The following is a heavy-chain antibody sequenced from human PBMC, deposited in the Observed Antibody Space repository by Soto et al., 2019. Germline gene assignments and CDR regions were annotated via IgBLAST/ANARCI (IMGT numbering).Heavy chain of an antibody. D-gene: IGHD7-27*01. CDR3: ARRVTGDPHFDL. CDR1: GGSISSYY. J-gene: IGHJ2*01. CDR2: MYYSGST. V-gene: IGHV4-59*08. Sequence: QVQLQESGPGLVKPSETLSLTCTVSGGSISSYYWSWIRQPPGKGLEWIGYMYYSGSTNYNPSLKSRXXIXVXTSNNQFSLKLSSVTAADTAVYYCARRVTGDPHFDLWGRGTLVTVSS.